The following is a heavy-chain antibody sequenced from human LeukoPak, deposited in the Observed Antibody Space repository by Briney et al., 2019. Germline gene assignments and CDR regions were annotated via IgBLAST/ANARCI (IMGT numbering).Heavy chain of an antibody. CDR2: ISSSGSTI. CDR3: AAGGGLTWFGGGTEFDY. CDR1: GFTFSSYE. V-gene: IGHV3-48*03. Sequence: GGSLRLSCAASGFTFSSYEMNWVRQAPGKGLEWVSYISSSGSTIYYADSVKGRFTISRENAKNSLSLQMNSLKADETAVYYCAAGGGLTWFGGGTEFDYWGQGTLVTVSS. D-gene: IGHD3-10*01. J-gene: IGHJ4*02.